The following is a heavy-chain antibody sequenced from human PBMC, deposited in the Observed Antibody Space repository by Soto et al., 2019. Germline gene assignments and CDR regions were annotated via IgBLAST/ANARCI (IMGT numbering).Heavy chain of an antibody. J-gene: IGHJ4*02. CDR3: ATDGPVILTGYSFDY. CDR1: GYTFTSYA. Sequence: GSVKVSCKASGYTFTSYAMHWVRQAPGQRLEWMGWINAGNGNTKYSQKFQGRVTITRDTSASTAYMELSSLRSEDTAVYYCATDGPVILTGYSFDYWGQGTLVTVSS. V-gene: IGHV1-3*01. D-gene: IGHD3-9*01. CDR2: INAGNGNT.